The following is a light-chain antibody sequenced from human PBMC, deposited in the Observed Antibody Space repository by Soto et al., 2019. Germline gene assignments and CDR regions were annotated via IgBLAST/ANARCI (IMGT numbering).Light chain of an antibody. V-gene: IGKV2-28*01. CDR1: QSLLHSNGYNY. Sequence: DIVMTQSPLSLPVTPGEPASISCRSSQSLLHSNGYNYLDRYLQKPGQSPQLLIYLGLNRPSGVPDRFSGSRSGTDFTLKISRVEAEDVGVYYCMQALQTPWTFGQGTKVEIK. CDR3: MQALQTPWT. CDR2: LGL. J-gene: IGKJ1*01.